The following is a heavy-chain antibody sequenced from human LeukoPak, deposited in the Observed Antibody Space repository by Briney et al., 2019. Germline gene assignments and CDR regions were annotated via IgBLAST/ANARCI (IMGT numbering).Heavy chain of an antibody. J-gene: IGHJ4*02. CDR3: ARKAVAGNYFDY. V-gene: IGHV3-23*01. Sequence: GGSLRLSCSASGFTFATYAMSWVRQAPGKGLDWVSTITHSGGTTYYADSVMGRFTISRDNSKNTLYLQMNSLRAEDTAVYYCARKAVAGNYFDYWGQGTLVTVSS. D-gene: IGHD6-19*01. CDR2: ITHSGGTT. CDR1: GFTFATYA.